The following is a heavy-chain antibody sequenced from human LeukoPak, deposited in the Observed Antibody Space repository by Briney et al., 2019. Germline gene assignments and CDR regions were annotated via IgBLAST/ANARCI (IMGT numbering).Heavy chain of an antibody. CDR3: ARDMARWLQSFYYFDY. J-gene: IGHJ4*02. D-gene: IGHD5-24*01. Sequence: SQTLSLTCAISGDSVSSNSAASNWIRQSPSRGLEWLGRTYYRSKWYNDYAVSVKSRITINPDTSKNQFSLQLNSVTPEDTAVYYCARDMARWLQSFYYFDYWGQGTLVTVSS. CDR2: TYYRSKWYN. V-gene: IGHV6-1*01. CDR1: GDSVSSNSAA.